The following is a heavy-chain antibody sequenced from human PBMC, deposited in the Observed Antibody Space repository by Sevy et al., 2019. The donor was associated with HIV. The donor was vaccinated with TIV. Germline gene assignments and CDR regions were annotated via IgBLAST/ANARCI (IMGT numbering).Heavy chain of an antibody. CDR1: GFTFSNAW. D-gene: IGHD5-18*01. CDR2: IKSKTDGGTT. J-gene: IGHJ6*02. Sequence: GGSLRLSCAASGFTFSNAWMSWVRQAPGKGLEWVGRIKSKTDGGTTDYAAPVKGRFTISRDDSKNTLYLQMNSLKTEDTAVYYCTTQIQLWLRGYYYYYGMDVWGQRTSVTVSS. CDR3: TTQIQLWLRGYYYYYGMDV. V-gene: IGHV3-15*01.